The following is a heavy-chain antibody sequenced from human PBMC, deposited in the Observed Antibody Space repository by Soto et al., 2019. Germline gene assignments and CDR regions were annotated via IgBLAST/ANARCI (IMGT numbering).Heavy chain of an antibody. V-gene: IGHV4-30-2*06. Sequence: LSRTCSVSGVTMCYVDYSLGWVRHSPRKGLEWLGYIFHLETTYYKAAFKSRHTSSIERTRNQSSLSLSYMTAADKAVYYCARSGCHDSFDFWGQGIQVTVSS. J-gene: IGHJ4*02. D-gene: IGHD6-19*01. CDR1: GVTMCYVDYS. CDR2: IFHLETT. CDR3: ARSGCHDSFDF.